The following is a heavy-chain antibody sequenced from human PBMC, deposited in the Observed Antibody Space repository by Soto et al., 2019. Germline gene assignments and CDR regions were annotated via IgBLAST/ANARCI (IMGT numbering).Heavy chain of an antibody. J-gene: IGHJ4*02. Sequence: EVQLVESGGGLVQPGGSLKLSCTTSVFSFSDSAMHWVRQASGKGLEWVGRIRSKASNYATQYGESVNARFTISRDDSHDTAYLQMNSLKTDDTAMYYCARQEQDYALPDWGKGTLVTVSS. D-gene: IGHD4-17*01. CDR3: ARQEQDYALPD. V-gene: IGHV3-73*01. CDR2: IRSKASNYAT. CDR1: VFSFSDSA.